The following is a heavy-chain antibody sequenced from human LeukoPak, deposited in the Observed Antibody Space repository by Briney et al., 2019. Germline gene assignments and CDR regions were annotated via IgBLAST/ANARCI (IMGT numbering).Heavy chain of an antibody. CDR1: GFTFSSYS. D-gene: IGHD2-2*01. V-gene: IGHV3-21*01. Sequence: GGSLRLSCAASGFTFSSYSMNWVRQAPGKGLEWVSSISSSSSYIYYADSVKGRFTISRDNAKNSLYLQMNSLRAEDTAVYYCARTVGYCSSTSCYAPFLDYWGQGTLVTVSS. J-gene: IGHJ4*02. CDR3: ARTVGYCSSTSCYAPFLDY. CDR2: ISSSSSYI.